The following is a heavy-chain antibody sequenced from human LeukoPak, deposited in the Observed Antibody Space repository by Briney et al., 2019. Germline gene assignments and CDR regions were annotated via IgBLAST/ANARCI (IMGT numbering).Heavy chain of an antibody. Sequence: GGSLRLSCAASGFTFSSYAMSWVRQAPGKGLEWVSYISSSSSTIYYADSVKGRFTISRDNAKNSLYLQMNSLRDEDTAVYYCARLSVFLVLLDYYGMDVWGQGTTVTVSS. J-gene: IGHJ6*02. D-gene: IGHD2/OR15-2a*01. CDR3: ARLSVFLVLLDYYGMDV. CDR1: GFTFSSYA. V-gene: IGHV3-48*02. CDR2: ISSSSSTI.